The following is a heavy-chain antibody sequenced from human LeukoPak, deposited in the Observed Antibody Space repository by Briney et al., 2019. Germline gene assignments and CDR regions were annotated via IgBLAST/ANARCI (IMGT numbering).Heavy chain of an antibody. CDR2: IRGKAHGGTT. CDR3: TAREMATIRPFDY. Sequence: GGSLRLSCTASEFSFGDYFMSWVRQAPGKGLEWVGFIRGKAHGGTTEYATSVKGRFTISRDDSKSIAYLQMNSLKTEDTAVYYCTAREMATIRPFDYWGQGTLVTVSS. D-gene: IGHD5-24*01. V-gene: IGHV3-49*04. J-gene: IGHJ4*02. CDR1: EFSFGDYF.